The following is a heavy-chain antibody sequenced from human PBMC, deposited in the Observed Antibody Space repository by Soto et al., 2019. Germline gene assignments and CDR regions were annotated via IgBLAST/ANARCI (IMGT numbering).Heavy chain of an antibody. D-gene: IGHD3-9*01. J-gene: IGHJ6*02. CDR1: GGSISSYY. Sequence: QVQLQESGPGLVKPSETLSLTCTVSGGSISSYYWSWIRQPPGKGLEWIGYIYYSGSTNYNPSLKSRVTISVDTSKTQFSLKLSSVTAADTAVYYCARQGAETTYYDILTGYYPPPEAGYYGMDVWGQGTTVTVSS. CDR3: ARQGAETTYYDILTGYYPPPEAGYYGMDV. CDR2: IYYSGST. V-gene: IGHV4-59*08.